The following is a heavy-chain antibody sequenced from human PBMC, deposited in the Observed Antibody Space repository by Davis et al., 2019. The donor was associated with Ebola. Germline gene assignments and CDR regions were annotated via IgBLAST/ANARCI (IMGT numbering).Heavy chain of an antibody. CDR2: LGTSADT. CDR3: AKDTSNIWFDI. CDR1: GFIFSSYV. D-gene: IGHD1-26*01. V-gene: IGHV3-23*01. J-gene: IGHJ3*02. Sequence: GESLKISCAASGFIFSSYVMSWVRQAPGKGLEWVSTLGTSADTYYAESVKGRFTISRDNSKNTLYLQMNGLRVEATAIYYCAKDTSNIWFDIWGQGTMVTVSS.